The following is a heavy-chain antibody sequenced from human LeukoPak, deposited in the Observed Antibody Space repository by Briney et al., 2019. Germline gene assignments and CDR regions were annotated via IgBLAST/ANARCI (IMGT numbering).Heavy chain of an antibody. V-gene: IGHV3-74*01. Sequence: GGSLRLSCAGSGFTFSRHWMHWVRQAPGKGLVWVSRMNNDGSSTSYADSVKGQFTISRDNAKNTLYLQMNSLRAEDTAVYYCTSDTVDTAVGIDYWGQGTLVTVSS. CDR3: TSDTVDTAVGIDY. J-gene: IGHJ4*02. D-gene: IGHD5-18*01. CDR2: MNNDGSST. CDR1: GFTFSRHW.